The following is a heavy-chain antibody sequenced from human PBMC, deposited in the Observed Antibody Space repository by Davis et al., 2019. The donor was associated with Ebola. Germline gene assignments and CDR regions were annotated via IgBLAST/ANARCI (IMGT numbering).Heavy chain of an antibody. Sequence: GGSLRLSCAASGFTFSDYYMSWIRQAPGKGLEWVSYISSSSSYTNYADSVKGRFTISRDNAKNSLYLQMNSLRAEDTAVYYCAKELYYYGMDVWGKGTTVTVSS. J-gene: IGHJ6*04. CDR1: GFTFSDYY. CDR2: ISSSSSYT. V-gene: IGHV3-11*05. CDR3: AKELYYYGMDV.